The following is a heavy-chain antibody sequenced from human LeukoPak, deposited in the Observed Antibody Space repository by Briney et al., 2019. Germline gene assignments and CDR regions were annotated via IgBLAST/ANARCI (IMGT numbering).Heavy chain of an antibody. V-gene: IGHV3-23*01. CDR3: AIWNLGGDSADNDEYFQH. CDR2: ISGSGGST. J-gene: IGHJ1*01. Sequence: GGSLRLSCAASGFTFSSYAMSWVRQAPGKGLEWVSAISGSGGSTYYADSVKGRFTISRDNSKNTLYLQMNSLRAEDTAVYYCAIWNLGGDSADNDEYFQHWGQGTLVTVSS. CDR1: GFTFSSYA. D-gene: IGHD2-21*02.